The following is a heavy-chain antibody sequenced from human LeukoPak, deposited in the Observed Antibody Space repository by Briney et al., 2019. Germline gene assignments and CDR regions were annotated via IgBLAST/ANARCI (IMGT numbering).Heavy chain of an antibody. CDR2: INHSGST. CDR3: ANNRDPNAFDI. CDR1: GGSFSGYY. V-gene: IGHV4-34*01. Sequence: SETLSLTCAVYGGSFSGYYWSWIRQPPGKGLEWIGEINHSGSTNYNPSLKSRVTISVDTSKNQFSLKLSSVTAADTAVYYCANNRDPNAFDIWGQGTMVTVPS. D-gene: IGHD1-1*01. J-gene: IGHJ3*02.